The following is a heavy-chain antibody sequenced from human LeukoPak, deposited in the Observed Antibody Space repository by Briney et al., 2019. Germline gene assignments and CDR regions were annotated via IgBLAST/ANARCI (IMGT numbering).Heavy chain of an antibody. J-gene: IGHJ6*03. D-gene: IGHD2-15*01. Sequence: SETLSLTCTVSGGSISSSSYYWGWIRQPPGKGLEWIGSIYYSGSTYYNPSLKSRVTISVDTSKNQFSLKLSSVTAADTAVYYCARQVYCSGGSCYSYYYYYYYMDVWGKGTTVTVSS. CDR1: GGSISSSSYY. CDR3: ARQVYCSGGSCYSYYYYYYYMDV. V-gene: IGHV4-39*01. CDR2: IYYSGST.